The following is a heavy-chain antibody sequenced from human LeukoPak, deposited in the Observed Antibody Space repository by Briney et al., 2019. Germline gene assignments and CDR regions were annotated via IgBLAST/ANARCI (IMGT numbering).Heavy chain of an antibody. CDR2: IPYDGSKK. V-gene: IGHV3-30*02. Sequence: GGSLRLSCAASGFTFSSYGMHWVRQAPGKRLEWVAFIPYDGSKKYYADSVKGRFTISRDNSKNTLYLQMNSLRAEDTAVYYCARREVYFDYWGQGTLVTVSS. CDR1: GFTFSSYG. D-gene: IGHD1-14*01. CDR3: ARREVYFDY. J-gene: IGHJ4*02.